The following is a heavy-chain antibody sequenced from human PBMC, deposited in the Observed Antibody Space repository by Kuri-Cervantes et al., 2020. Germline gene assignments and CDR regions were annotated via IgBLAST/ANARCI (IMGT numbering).Heavy chain of an antibody. V-gene: IGHV4-39*01. D-gene: IGHD6-6*01. CDR1: GGSISSSNYY. Sequence: ESLKISCTVSGGSISSSNYYWGWIRQPPGKGLEWIGTIYYTGSTYYNPSLISRVTISEDTSKNQFSLKVRSVTAADTAVYYCARDRVSSLDYWGQGTLVTVSS. CDR2: IYYTGST. J-gene: IGHJ4*02. CDR3: ARDRVSSLDY.